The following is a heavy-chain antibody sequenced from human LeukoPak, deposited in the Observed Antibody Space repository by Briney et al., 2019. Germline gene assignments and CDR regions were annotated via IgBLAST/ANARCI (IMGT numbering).Heavy chain of an antibody. Sequence: SETLSLTCAVSFVSINSGSYYWGWIRQPPGRGPEWIGSIYHSGSTYYNSSLKSRVTISVDTSKNQFSLKLNSVTAADTAIYYCARPYKNWGFVNWGQGTLVTVSS. CDR3: ARPYKNWGFVN. V-gene: IGHV4-39*01. CDR1: FVSINSGSYY. CDR2: IYHSGST. J-gene: IGHJ4*02. D-gene: IGHD7-27*01.